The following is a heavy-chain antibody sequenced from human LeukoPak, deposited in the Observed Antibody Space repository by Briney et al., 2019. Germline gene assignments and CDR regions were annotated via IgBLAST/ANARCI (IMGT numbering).Heavy chain of an antibody. V-gene: IGHV1-18*01. CDR3: ARENCSSTSCSHDY. CDR2: ISADNGNT. CDR1: GYTFTSYA. D-gene: IGHD2-2*01. Sequence: ASVKVSCKASGYTFTSYAISWVRQAPGQGLEWMGWISADNGNTDYAQRFQGRVTMTTDTSTSTAYMELRSLRSDDTAVYYCARENCSSTSCSHDYWGQGTLVTVSS. J-gene: IGHJ4*02.